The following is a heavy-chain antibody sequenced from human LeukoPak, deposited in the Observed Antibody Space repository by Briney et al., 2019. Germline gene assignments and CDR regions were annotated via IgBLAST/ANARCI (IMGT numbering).Heavy chain of an antibody. CDR3: ARGSGIAAASTMGH. J-gene: IGHJ4*02. CDR1: GYTFTSYD. Sequence: ASVKVSCKASGYTFTSYDINWVRQATGQGLEWLGWMNPNSGNTGYAQKFQGRVTITRNTSTSTAYMEMSSLTSEDTAVYYCARGSGIAAASTMGHWGQGTLVTVSS. CDR2: MNPNSGNT. V-gene: IGHV1-8*03. D-gene: IGHD6-25*01.